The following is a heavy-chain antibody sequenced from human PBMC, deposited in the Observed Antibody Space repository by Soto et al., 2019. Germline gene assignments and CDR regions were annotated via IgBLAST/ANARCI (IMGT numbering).Heavy chain of an antibody. Sequence: QVQLVQSGAEVKKPGSSVKVSCKASGGTFSSYAISWVRQAPGQGLEWMGGIIPIFDTADYAQKFQGRVTITAXXXTXTAYMELSSLRSEDTAVYYCAGHSSGVPGYYYGMDVWGQGTTVTVSS. J-gene: IGHJ6*02. CDR3: AGHSSGVPGYYYGMDV. D-gene: IGHD3-22*01. CDR2: IIPIFDTA. V-gene: IGHV1-69*12. CDR1: GGTFSSYA.